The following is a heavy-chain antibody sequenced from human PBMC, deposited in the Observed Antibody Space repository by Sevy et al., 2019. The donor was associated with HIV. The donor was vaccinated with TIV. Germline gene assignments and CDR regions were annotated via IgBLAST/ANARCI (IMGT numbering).Heavy chain of an antibody. V-gene: IGHV4-61*01. CDR2: IYYSGST. CDR1: GGSVSSGSYY. D-gene: IGHD6-19*01. Sequence: SETLSLTCTVSGGSVSSGSYYWSWIRQPPGKGLEWIGYIYYSGSTNYNPSLKSRVTISVDTSKNQFSLKLSSVTAAATAVYYCARANSGWYRDAFDIWGQWTMVTVSS. J-gene: IGHJ3*02. CDR3: ARANSGWYRDAFDI.